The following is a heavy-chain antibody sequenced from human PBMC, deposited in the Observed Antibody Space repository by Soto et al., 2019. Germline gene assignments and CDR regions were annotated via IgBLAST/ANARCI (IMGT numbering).Heavy chain of an antibody. Sequence: GSLRLSCAASGFTFSSFAMTWVRQAPGKGLEWVSEISGSGGSTYYADSVKGRFTISRDNSKNTLYLQMNSLRAEDTAVYYCAKAGDIVTTTYSTLDYWGQGTLVTVSS. CDR1: GFTFSSFA. CDR3: AKAGDIVTTTYSTLDY. CDR2: ISGSGGST. V-gene: IGHV3-23*01. D-gene: IGHD5-12*01. J-gene: IGHJ4*02.